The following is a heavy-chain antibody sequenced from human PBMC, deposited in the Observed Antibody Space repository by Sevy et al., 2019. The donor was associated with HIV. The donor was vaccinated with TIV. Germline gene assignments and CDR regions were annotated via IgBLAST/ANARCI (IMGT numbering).Heavy chain of an antibody. Sequence: GGSLRLSCAASGFTFSSYWMSWVRQAPGKGLEWVANIKQDGSEKYYVRSVKGRFTISRDNAKNSLYLQMNSLRAEDTAVYYCARDLDCSSTSCYGYWGQGTLVTVSS. J-gene: IGHJ4*02. CDR3: ARDLDCSSTSCYGY. V-gene: IGHV3-7*01. CDR2: IKQDGSEK. CDR1: GFTFSSYW. D-gene: IGHD2-2*01.